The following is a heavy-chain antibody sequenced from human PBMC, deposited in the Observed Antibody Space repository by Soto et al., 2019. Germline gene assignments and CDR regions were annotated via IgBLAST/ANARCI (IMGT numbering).Heavy chain of an antibody. CDR1: GYTFTIYG. CDR3: ARAVVVVPAAVNWFDP. D-gene: IGHD2-2*01. J-gene: IGHJ5*02. V-gene: IGHV1-18*01. Sequence: AAVKVSCKASGYTFTIYGISCVLQAPLQGLEWMGWISAYNGNTNYAQKLQGRVTMTTDTSTSTAYMELRSLRSDDTAVYYCARAVVVVPAAVNWFDPWGQGTLVTVS. CDR2: ISAYNGNT.